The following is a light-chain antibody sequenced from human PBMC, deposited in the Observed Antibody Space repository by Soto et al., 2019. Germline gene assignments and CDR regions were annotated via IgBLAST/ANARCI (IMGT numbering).Light chain of an antibody. Sequence: EIVMTQSPATLSVSPWERATLSCRASQSISSNLVWYQQKAGQAPRLLIYGASTRATGIPARFSGSGSGTDFTLTISSLEPEDFAVYYCQQRSNWPPITFGQGTRLEIK. V-gene: IGKV3-11*01. CDR3: QQRSNWPPIT. CDR1: QSISSN. J-gene: IGKJ5*01. CDR2: GAS.